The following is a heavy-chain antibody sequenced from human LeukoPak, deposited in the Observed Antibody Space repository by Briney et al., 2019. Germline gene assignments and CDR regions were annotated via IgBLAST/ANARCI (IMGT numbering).Heavy chain of an antibody. CDR1: GFTVTTSY. V-gene: IGHV3-53*01. CDR2: IYSGGST. J-gene: IGHJ6*03. Sequence: PGGSLRLSSAASGFTVTTSYMSWVRQAPGKGLEWVSVIYSGGSTYYADSVKGRFTISRDNSKNTLYLQMNSLRDEDTAVYYCARVRYYYGSGKVYYYYYMDVWGKGTTVTVSS. D-gene: IGHD3-10*01. CDR3: ARVRYYYGSGKVYYYYYMDV.